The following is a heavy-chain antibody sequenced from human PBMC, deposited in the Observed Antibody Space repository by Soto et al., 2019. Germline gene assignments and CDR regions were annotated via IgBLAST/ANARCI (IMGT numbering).Heavy chain of an antibody. CDR2: ISGSGSTT. J-gene: IGHJ4*02. CDR3: VTRSRGLQSSPPRLDS. V-gene: IGHV3-23*01. D-gene: IGHD4-4*01. CDR1: GLPFSGYG. Sequence: EVQLLESGGGLVQPGGSLRLSCAASGLPFSGYGMSWVRQAPGTGLEWVSAISGSGSTTYYADSVKGRFTISREDSKNILFLQMNSLRAEDTAVYYCVTRSRGLQSSPPRLDSWGQGTLVTVSS.